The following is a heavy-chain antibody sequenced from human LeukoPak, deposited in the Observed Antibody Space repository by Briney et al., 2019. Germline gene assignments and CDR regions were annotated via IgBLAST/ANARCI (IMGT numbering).Heavy chain of an antibody. CDR2: INHSGST. CDR3: ARHIRLRAAFDI. Sequence: PSETLSLTCAVYGGSFSGYYWSWIRQPPGKGLEWIGEINHSGSTNYNPSLKSRVTISVDTSKNQFSLKLSSVTAADTAVYYCARHIRLRAAFDIWGRGTMVTVSS. CDR1: GGSFSGYY. J-gene: IGHJ3*02. D-gene: IGHD2-21*01. V-gene: IGHV4-34*01.